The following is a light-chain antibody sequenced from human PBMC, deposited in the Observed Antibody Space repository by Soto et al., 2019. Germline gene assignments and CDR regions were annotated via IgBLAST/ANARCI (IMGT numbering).Light chain of an antibody. Sequence: DIQMTQCPPRLFASXGERATITXXASQSISSWLAWYQQKPGKAPKLLIYDASSLESGVPSRFSGSGSGTEFTLTISSLQPDDFATYYCQQYNSYSWTFGQGTKVDI. CDR3: QQYNSYSWT. CDR1: QSISSW. V-gene: IGKV1-5*01. J-gene: IGKJ1*01. CDR2: DAS.